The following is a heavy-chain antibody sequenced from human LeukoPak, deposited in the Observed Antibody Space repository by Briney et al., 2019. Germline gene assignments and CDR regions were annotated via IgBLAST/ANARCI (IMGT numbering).Heavy chain of an antibody. D-gene: IGHD3-22*01. J-gene: IGHJ3*02. V-gene: IGHV3-72*01. Sequence: GGSLRLSCAASGFTFSDHYMDWVRQALGKGLEWVGRTREKTNSYTTEYAASVKGRFTISRDDSKNSLYLQMNSLKAEDTAVYYCARARNYYDSSDYYYEGDAFDIWGQGTMVTVSS. CDR2: TREKTNSYTT. CDR3: ARARNYYDSSDYYYEGDAFDI. CDR1: GFTFSDHY.